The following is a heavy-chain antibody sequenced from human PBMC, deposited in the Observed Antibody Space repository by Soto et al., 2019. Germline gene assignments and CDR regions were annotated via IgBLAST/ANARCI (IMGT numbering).Heavy chain of an antibody. D-gene: IGHD4-17*01. Sequence: PGGSLRLSCAASGFTFSSYAMSWVRQAPGKGLEWVSAISGSGGSTYYADSVKGRFTISRDNSKNTLYLQMNSLRAEDTAVYYCAKVSDDYGDYVDLDDFDYWGQGTLVTGSS. J-gene: IGHJ4*02. CDR3: AKVSDDYGDYVDLDDFDY. CDR1: GFTFSSYA. CDR2: ISGSGGST. V-gene: IGHV3-23*01.